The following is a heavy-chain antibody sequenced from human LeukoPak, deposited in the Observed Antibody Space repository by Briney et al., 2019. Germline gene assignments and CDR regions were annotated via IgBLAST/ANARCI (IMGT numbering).Heavy chain of an antibody. CDR2: IYYSGST. Sequence: SETLSLTCTVSGGSISSYYWSWIRQPPGKGLEWIGYIYYSGSTTYNPSLKSRVTISVDTSKNQFSLKLSSVTAADTAVYYCARGIAFDYWGQGTLVTVSS. J-gene: IGHJ4*02. D-gene: IGHD6-13*01. V-gene: IGHV4-59*01. CDR1: GGSISSYY. CDR3: ARGIAFDY.